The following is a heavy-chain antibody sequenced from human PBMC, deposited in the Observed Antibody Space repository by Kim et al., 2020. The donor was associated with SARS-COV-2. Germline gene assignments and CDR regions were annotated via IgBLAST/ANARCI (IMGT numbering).Heavy chain of an antibody. J-gene: IGHJ5*02. CDR3: ARRLLFYSTNNWFDP. V-gene: IGHV4-34*01. CDR1: GGSFSGYY. Sequence: SETLSLTCAVYGGSFSGYYWSWIRQPPGKGLEWIGEINHSGSTNYNPSLKSRVTISVDTSKNQFSLKLSSVTAADTAVYYCARRLLFYSTNNWFDPCGQG. CDR2: INHSGST. D-gene: IGHD6-13*01.